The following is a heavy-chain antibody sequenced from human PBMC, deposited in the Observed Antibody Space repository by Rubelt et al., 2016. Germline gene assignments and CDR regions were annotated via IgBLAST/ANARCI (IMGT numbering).Heavy chain of an antibody. Sequence: QVQLQESGPGLVKPSETLSLTCTVSGGSISSYYWSWIRQPPGKGMEWIGYIYNSGSTNYNSSLKSLGPISVDTSKNQFYLKLSSVTAADTAIYYCARRRTTYSYDSSGPFDYWGQGTLVTVSS. D-gene: IGHD3-22*01. CDR1: GGSISSYY. J-gene: IGHJ4*02. CDR2: IYNSGST. V-gene: IGHV4-59*01. CDR3: ARRRTTYSYDSSGPFDY.